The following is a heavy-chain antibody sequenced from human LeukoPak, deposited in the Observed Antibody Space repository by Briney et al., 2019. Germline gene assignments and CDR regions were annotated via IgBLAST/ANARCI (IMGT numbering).Heavy chain of an antibody. V-gene: IGHV3-66*01. J-gene: IGHJ4*02. Sequence: GGSLRLSCAASGFTVSSNYMSWVRQAPGKGLEWVSVIYSGGSTYYAESVKGRFTISRDDSKNTLYLQMNSLRAEDTAVYYCARGFTLTTGVSDYWGQGTLVTVSS. CDR1: GFTVSSNY. CDR3: ARGFTLTTGVSDY. CDR2: IYSGGST. D-gene: IGHD4-17*01.